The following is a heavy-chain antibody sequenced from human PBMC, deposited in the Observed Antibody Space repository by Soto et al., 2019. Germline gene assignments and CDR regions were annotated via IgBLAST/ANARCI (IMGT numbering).Heavy chain of an antibody. V-gene: IGHV4-39*01. CDR2: MYYSGSS. CDR1: GGFTRASCYF. CDR3: ARQRLLRLQSHFDI. J-gene: IGHJ4*02. D-gene: IGHD2-21*02. Sequence: SQTLRVTCSGSGGFTRASCYFWCWFRQSPGKGLEWIGSMYYSGSSYYNPSLKSRVAISVDTSRNQFSLKLRSVTAADTAVYFCARQRLLRLQSHFDIWGQGTLVT.